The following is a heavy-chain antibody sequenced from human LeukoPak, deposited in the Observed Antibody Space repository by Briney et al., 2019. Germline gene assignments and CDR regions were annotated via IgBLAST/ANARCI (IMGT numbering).Heavy chain of an antibody. D-gene: IGHD6-6*01. CDR3: ARHQRYSSSSVGYYYYGMDV. J-gene: IGHJ6*02. V-gene: IGHV4-59*08. Sequence: SETLSLTCTVSGGSISSYYWSWVRQPPGKGLEWIGYIYYSGSTNYNPSLKSRVTIAVDTSNIHFSLKLSSVTAADTAVYYCARHQRYSSSSVGYYYYGMDVWGQGTTVTVSS. CDR1: GGSISSYY. CDR2: IYYSGST.